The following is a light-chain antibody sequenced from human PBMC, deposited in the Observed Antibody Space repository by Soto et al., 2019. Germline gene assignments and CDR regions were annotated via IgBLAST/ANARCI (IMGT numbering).Light chain of an antibody. V-gene: IGLV2-14*03. CDR1: ISDVGACNY. CDR2: EVY. CDR3: SSCTGSSTLV. J-gene: IGLJ2*01. Sequence: QSVLTQPASVSGSPGRSITISCTGSISDVGACNYVSWYQQHPGKAPKLIIFEVYNRPSGVSNRFSGSKSANTASLTISGLQAEDEADYYCSSCTGSSTLVFGGGTKVTVL.